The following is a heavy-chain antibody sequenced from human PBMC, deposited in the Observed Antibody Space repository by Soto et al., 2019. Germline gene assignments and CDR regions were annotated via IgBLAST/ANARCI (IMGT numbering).Heavy chain of an antibody. D-gene: IGHD2-21*02. V-gene: IGHV3-33*01. CDR3: AREKFGDDFDY. CDR1: GFTFSNYA. CDR2: LWSDGGKK. Sequence: QVQLVESGGGVVQPGRSLRLSCVASGFTFSNYAMHWVRQAPGKGLEWMAMLWSDGGKKYDVDSERGRFTISRDNSKNKMYLQMNSLHAEDTGIYYCAREKFGDDFDYWGQGTLLTVSS. J-gene: IGHJ4*02.